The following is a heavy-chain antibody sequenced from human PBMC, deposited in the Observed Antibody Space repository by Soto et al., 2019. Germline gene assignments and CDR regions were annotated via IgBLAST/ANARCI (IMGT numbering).Heavy chain of an antibody. V-gene: IGHV1-69*04. CDR2: VNPILSRS. J-gene: IGHJ4*02. CDR3: ATSYGSGYLAFDY. CDR1: GDTFNFHS. D-gene: IGHD3-10*01. Sequence: QVQLVQSGAEVKRPGSSVKVSCKASGDTFNFHSINWVRQAPGLGLEWMGRVNPILSRSNFAQRFQGRVTMTADKSTSTAYMELSGLRSEDTAIYYCATSYGSGYLAFDYWGQGALVTVSS.